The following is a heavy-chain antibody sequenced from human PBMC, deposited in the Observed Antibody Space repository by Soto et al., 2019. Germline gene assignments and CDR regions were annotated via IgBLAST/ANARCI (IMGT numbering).Heavy chain of an antibody. CDR2: IYTSGST. D-gene: IGHD2-2*02. Sequence: PSETLSLTCTVSGGSISSYYWSWIRQPAGKGLEWIGRIYTSGSTNYNPSLKSRVTMSVDTSKNQFSLKLSSVTAADTAVYYCAREPAPILGYCSSTSCYISGGWFDPWGQGTLVTVSS. CDR1: GGSISSYY. V-gene: IGHV4-4*07. CDR3: AREPAPILGYCSSTSCYISGGWFDP. J-gene: IGHJ5*02.